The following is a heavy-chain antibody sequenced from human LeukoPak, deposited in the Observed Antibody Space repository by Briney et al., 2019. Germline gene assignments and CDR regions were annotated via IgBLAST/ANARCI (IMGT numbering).Heavy chain of an antibody. J-gene: IGHJ4*02. CDR1: GFTVNFNY. D-gene: IGHD3-22*01. Sequence: PGGSLRLSCAASGFTVNFNYMSWVRQAPGRGLVWVSRINSDGTIANYADSVKDRFTISRDTAQSTLYLQMNSLRVDDTAIYYCAREPGGYYDSSGFLDDWGQGTLVTVSS. CDR3: AREPGGYYDSSGFLDD. CDR2: INSDGTIA. V-gene: IGHV3-74*01.